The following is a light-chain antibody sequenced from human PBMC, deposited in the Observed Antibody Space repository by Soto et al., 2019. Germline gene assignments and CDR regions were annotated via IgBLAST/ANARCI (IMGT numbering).Light chain of an antibody. V-gene: IGKV3D-15*01. J-gene: IGKJ1*01. Sequence: EIVMTQSPATLSVSPGERATLSCRASQSVSSSYLAWYQQKPGQAPRLLIYGASTRATGIPDRFSGSGSGTEFTLTISSLQSVDFAVYSCQQYNNWPWTFGQGTKVDIK. CDR2: GAS. CDR3: QQYNNWPWT. CDR1: QSVSSSY.